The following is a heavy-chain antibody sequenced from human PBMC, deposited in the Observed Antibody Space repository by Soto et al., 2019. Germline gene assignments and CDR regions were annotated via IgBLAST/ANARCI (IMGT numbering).Heavy chain of an antibody. CDR2: IDPSDSYT. V-gene: IGHV5-10-1*01. Sequence: PGESLKISCKGSGYSFTSYWISCVRQMPWKGLEWMGMIDPSDSYTNYSPSFQGHVTISADKSISTAYLQWSSLKASDTAMYYCARTYSSSPHYDCGMDVWGQGT. D-gene: IGHD6-6*01. CDR1: GYSFTSYW. CDR3: ARTYSSSPHYDCGMDV. J-gene: IGHJ6*02.